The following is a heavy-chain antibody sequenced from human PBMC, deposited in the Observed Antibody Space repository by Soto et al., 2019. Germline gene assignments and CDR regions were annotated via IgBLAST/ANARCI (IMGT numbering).Heavy chain of an antibody. V-gene: IGHV2-70*11. Sequence: SGPTLVNPTQTLTLTCTFSGFSLSASRVSISWIRQPPGKALEWLARIDWDDAKYFNTSLKTRLTVSKDTSKTQVVLTMTNVDPVDTGSYYCVRLVFGRPGASYFLSWGQRILVTVSS. D-gene: IGHD2-21*01. CDR2: IDWDDAK. CDR1: GFSLSASRVS. CDR3: VRLVFGRPGASYFLS. J-gene: IGHJ5*02.